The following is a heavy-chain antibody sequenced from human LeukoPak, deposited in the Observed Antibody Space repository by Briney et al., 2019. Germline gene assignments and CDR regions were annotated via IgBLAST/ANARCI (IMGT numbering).Heavy chain of an antibody. CDR2: IYYSGST. J-gene: IGHJ4*02. V-gene: IGHV4-39*01. CDR3: ARLSRYSSSWPS. CDR1: GGSISSSSYS. D-gene: IGHD6-13*01. Sequence: SETLSLTCTVSGGSISSSSYSWGWIRQPPGKGLEWIGSIYYSGSTYYNPSLKSRVTISVDTSKNQFSLKLSSVTAADTAVYYCARLSRYSSSWPSWGQGTLVTVSS.